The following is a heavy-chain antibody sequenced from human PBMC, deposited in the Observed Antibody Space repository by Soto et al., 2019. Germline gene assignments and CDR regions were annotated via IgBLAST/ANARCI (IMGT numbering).Heavy chain of an antibody. V-gene: IGHV3-30-3*01. J-gene: IGHJ4*02. CDR2: ISYDGSIK. Sequence: QVQLVESGGGVVQPGTSLRLSCAASGFTFYNYALHWVRRAPGKGLECVAVISYDGSIKYYADSVKGRFTISRDNSKNTLYLQMNSPRAEDMAIYHCARGHTANAAMVTGQFDYWGQGTLVTVSS. CDR3: ARGHTANAAMVTGQFDY. CDR1: GFTFYNYA. D-gene: IGHD5-18*01.